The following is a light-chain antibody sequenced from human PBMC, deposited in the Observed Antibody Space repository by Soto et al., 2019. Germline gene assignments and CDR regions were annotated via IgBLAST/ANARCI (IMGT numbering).Light chain of an antibody. J-gene: IGLJ1*01. Sequence: LTQPASVSGSPGQSITISCTGTSSDVGGYNYVSWYQQHPGKAPKLMIYDVSNRPSGVSNRFSGSKSGNTASLTISGLQAEDETDYYCNSYTSSSTYVFGTGTKVTVL. CDR3: NSYTSSSTYV. CDR1: SSDVGGYNY. CDR2: DVS. V-gene: IGLV2-14*01.